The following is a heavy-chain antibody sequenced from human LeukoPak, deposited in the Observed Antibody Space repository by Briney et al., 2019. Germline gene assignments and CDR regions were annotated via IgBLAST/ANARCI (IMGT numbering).Heavy chain of an antibody. CDR2: IYYSGST. J-gene: IGHJ5*02. V-gene: IGHV4-59*01. CDR1: GFTFSSYG. D-gene: IGHD2-15*01. CDR3: ARGKGYCSGGSCYPYNWFDP. Sequence: LRLSCAASGFTFSSYGMHWIRQPPGKGLEWIGYIYYSGSTNYNPSLKSRVTISVDTSKNQFSLKLSSVTAADTAVYYCARGKGYCSGGSCYPYNWFDPWGQGTLVTVSS.